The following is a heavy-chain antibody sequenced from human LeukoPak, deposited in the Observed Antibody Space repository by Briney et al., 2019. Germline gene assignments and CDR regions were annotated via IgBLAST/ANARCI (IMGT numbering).Heavy chain of an antibody. V-gene: IGHV3-48*02. CDR3: AKHYFYSYGSLDY. CDR1: GFTFSAYS. CDR2: ISSSSSTT. J-gene: IGHJ4*02. D-gene: IGHD5-18*01. Sequence: GGSLRLSCAASGFTFSAYSMNWVRQPPGKGLEWVSYISSSSSTTHYADSVKGRFTISRDNAKNSLYLQMNSLRDEDTAVYFCAKHYFYSYGSLDYWGQGTLVTVSS.